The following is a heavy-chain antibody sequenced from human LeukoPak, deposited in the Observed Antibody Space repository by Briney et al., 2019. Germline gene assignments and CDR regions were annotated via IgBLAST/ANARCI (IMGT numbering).Heavy chain of an antibody. Sequence: PGGTLRLSCAVSGYSLSDVWLNWVRQTPGKGLEWVGSIKRKTDAGATDYAAPLKDRFTISRDDSNDTLYLQTTSLKSENAAVYFCTIFGDFRGQGTRVTVSS. J-gene: IGHJ4*02. CDR2: IKRKTDAGAT. CDR1: GYSLSDVW. D-gene: IGHD3-3*01. V-gene: IGHV3-15*07. CDR3: TIFGDF.